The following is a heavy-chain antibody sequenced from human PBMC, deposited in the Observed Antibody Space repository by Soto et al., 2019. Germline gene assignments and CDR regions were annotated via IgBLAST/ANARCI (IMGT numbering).Heavy chain of an antibody. D-gene: IGHD6-19*01. V-gene: IGHV3-23*01. CDR2: IGYRTTDT. J-gene: IGHJ4*02. CDR3: AKDRGGGWVIDY. CDR1: GFILSRHA. Sequence: EVLLLQSGGGLAQPGESLTLSCATSGFILSRHAMSWVRQAPGKGLDWVSVIGYRTTDTYYADSVKGRFTISRDESKNTVYLQMNNLRVEDAAVYFCAKDRGGGWVIDYWGQGTLVTVSS.